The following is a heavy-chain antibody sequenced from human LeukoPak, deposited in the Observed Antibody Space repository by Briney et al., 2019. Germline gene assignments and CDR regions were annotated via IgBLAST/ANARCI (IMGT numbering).Heavy chain of an antibody. CDR1: GFTVSSNY. D-gene: IGHD6-13*01. Sequence: GGSLRLSCAASGFTVSSNYMSWVRQAPGKGLEGVSVIYSGGSTYYADSVKGRFTISRDNSKNTLYLQMNSLRAEDTAVYYCAGVVVAAAGTFDPRGQGTLVTVSS. V-gene: IGHV3-53*01. CDR2: IYSGGST. J-gene: IGHJ5*02. CDR3: AGVVVAAAGTFDP.